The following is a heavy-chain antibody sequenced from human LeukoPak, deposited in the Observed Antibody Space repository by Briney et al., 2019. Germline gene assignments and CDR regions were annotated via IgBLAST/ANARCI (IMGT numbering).Heavy chain of an antibody. CDR1: GFTVSSNY. V-gene: IGHV3-53*01. D-gene: IGHD3-22*01. CDR3: ARDTVYDSSGYYYDY. J-gene: IGHJ4*02. CDR2: IYSGGST. Sequence: GGSLRLSCAASGFTVSSNYMSWVRQAPGKGLEWVSVIYSGGSTYYADSVKGRFTISRDNTKYTLYLQMNSLRAEDTAVYYCARDTVYDSSGYYYDYWGQGTLVTVSS.